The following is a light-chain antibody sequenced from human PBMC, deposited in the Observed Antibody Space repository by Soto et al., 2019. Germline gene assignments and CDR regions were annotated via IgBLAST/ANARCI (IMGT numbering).Light chain of an antibody. CDR2: GAS. CDR1: QSVRSSY. V-gene: IGKV3-20*01. J-gene: IGKJ2*01. CDR3: HQYGSLYT. Sequence: EIVLTQSPGTLSLSPGERATLSCRASQSVRSSYLAWYQQKPGQAPRLLIYGASSRATGIPDRFSGSGSGTDFTLTISRLEPEDFAVYYCHQYGSLYTFGQVTKLEIK.